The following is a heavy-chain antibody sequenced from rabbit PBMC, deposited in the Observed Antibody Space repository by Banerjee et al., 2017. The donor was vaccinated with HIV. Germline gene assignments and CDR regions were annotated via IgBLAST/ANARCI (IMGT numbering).Heavy chain of an antibody. J-gene: IGHJ4*01. D-gene: IGHD4-2*01. CDR3: AREIAGVAESFNL. CDR2: IIDGGGST. Sequence: QEQLKESGGGLVQPGGSLTLSCKASGFDFSSYAMSWVRQAPGKRPEWIACIIDGGGSTHYASWAKGRFTISKTSSTTVTLQMTSLTAADTATYFCAREIAGVAESFNLWGQGTLVTVS. CDR1: GFDFSSYA. V-gene: IGHV1S47*01.